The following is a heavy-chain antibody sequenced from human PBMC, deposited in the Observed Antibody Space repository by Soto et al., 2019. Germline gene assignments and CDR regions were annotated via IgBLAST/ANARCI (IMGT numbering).Heavy chain of an antibody. D-gene: IGHD3-22*01. V-gene: IGHV1-69*14. Sequence: QVRPVQSGAEVKKPGSSVKVSCKASGGTFSNYAISWVRQAPGQGLEWMGVIILPFGTPNYAQKFQGRVTITADKSMTTVYMEVSGLRSEDTAVYYCARGPYYEGYFDDGGRGTLVTVSS. CDR1: GGTFSNYA. CDR2: IILPFGTP. CDR3: ARGPYYEGYFDD. J-gene: IGHJ4*02.